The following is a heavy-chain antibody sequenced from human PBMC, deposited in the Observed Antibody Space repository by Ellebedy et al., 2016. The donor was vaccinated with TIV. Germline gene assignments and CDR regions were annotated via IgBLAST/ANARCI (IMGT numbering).Heavy chain of an antibody. CDR3: ATDGSYGDYLSPAHAFEM. V-gene: IGHV3-7*01. J-gene: IGHJ3*02. CDR2: IRQDGSEK. Sequence: GGSLRLSCAASGFSFRSYWMSWVRQVPGKGLEWVANIRQDGSEKYYVDSVKGRFTISRDSAKNSLYLEMNSLRAEDTAVYYCATDGSYGDYLSPAHAFEMWGQGTMVIVSS. CDR1: GFSFRSYW. D-gene: IGHD4-17*01.